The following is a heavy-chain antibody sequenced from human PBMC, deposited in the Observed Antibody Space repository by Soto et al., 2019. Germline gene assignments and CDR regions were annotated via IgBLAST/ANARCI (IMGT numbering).Heavy chain of an antibody. Sequence: AGGSLRLSCAASGFTFSSYAMSWVRQAPGKGLEWVSAISGSGGSTYYADSVKGRFTISRDNSKNTLYLQMNSLRAEDTAVYYCAKDPDGLLDAFDIWGQGTMVTVSS. CDR3: AKDPDGLLDAFDI. CDR2: ISGSGGST. J-gene: IGHJ3*02. D-gene: IGHD4-17*01. CDR1: GFTFSSYA. V-gene: IGHV3-23*01.